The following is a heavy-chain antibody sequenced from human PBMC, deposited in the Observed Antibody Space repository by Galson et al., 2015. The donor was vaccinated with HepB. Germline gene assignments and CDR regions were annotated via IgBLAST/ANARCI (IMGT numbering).Heavy chain of an antibody. CDR2: IYPGDSDT. V-gene: IGHV5-51*01. D-gene: IGHD1-26*01. Sequence: QSGAEVKKPGESLKISCKGSGYSFTSYWIGWVRQMPGKGLEWMGIIYPGDSDTRYSPSFQGQVTISADKSISTAYLQWSSLKASDTAMYYCARRDISHGELQNPGPAFDIWGQGTMVTVSS. CDR1: GYSFTSYW. J-gene: IGHJ3*02. CDR3: ARRDISHGELQNPGPAFDI.